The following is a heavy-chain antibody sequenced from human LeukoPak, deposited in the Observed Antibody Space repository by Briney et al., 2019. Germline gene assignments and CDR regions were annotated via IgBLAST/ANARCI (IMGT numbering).Heavy chain of an antibody. D-gene: IGHD4-17*01. CDR1: GGSISSGDYY. V-gene: IGHV4-30-4*01. CDR3: ATQGRGDYGYNDY. J-gene: IGHJ4*02. CDR2: IYYSGST. Sequence: SETLSLTCTVSGGSISSGDYYWSWIRQPPGTGLEWIGYIYYSGSTYYNPSLKSRVTISVDASKNQFSLKLSSVTAADTAVYYCATQGRGDYGYNDYWGQGTLVTVSS.